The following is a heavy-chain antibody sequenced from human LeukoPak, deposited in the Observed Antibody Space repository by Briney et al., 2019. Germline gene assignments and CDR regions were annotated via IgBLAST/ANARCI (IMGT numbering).Heavy chain of an antibody. J-gene: IGHJ3*02. D-gene: IGHD3-10*01. Sequence: ASVKVSCKASGYTFTSYGISWVRQAPGQGLEWMGWISAYNGNTNYAQKLQGRVTMTTDTSTSTAYMELRSLRSDDTAVYYCARVTVLLWFGEPDAFDIWGQGTMVTVSS. V-gene: IGHV1-18*01. CDR2: ISAYNGNT. CDR3: ARVTVLLWFGEPDAFDI. CDR1: GYTFTSYG.